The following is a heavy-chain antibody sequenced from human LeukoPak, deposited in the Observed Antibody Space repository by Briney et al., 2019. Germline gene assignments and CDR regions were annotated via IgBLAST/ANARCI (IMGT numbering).Heavy chain of an antibody. J-gene: IGHJ4*02. CDR1: GYTFTSCD. CDR3: GSTSRLDY. Sequence: APVRGSLKASGYTFTSCDINWVRQATGQGLEWMGWMNPTSVDTVYGQSFQGRITITRDISIGTAYMELSNLTSEDTAIYTRGSTSRLDYWGQATLVTVSA. CDR2: MNPTSVDT. V-gene: IGHV1-8*01.